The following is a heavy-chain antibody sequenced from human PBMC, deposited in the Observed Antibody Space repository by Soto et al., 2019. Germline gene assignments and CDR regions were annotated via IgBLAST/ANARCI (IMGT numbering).Heavy chain of an antibody. D-gene: IGHD6-6*01. V-gene: IGHV3-23*01. CDR1: GFTFSSYV. J-gene: IGHJ6*02. CDR2: ISGST. Sequence: GGSLRLSCAASGFTFSSYVRSWVRRAPGKGLEWVSAISGSTYYADSVKGRFTISRDNSKNTLYLQMNSLRAEDTAVYYCAKNIAARPYYYYGMDVWGQGTTVTVSS. CDR3: AKNIAARPYYYYGMDV.